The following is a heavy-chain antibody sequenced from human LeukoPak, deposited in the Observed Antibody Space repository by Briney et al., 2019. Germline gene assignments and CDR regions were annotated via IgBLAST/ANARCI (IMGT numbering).Heavy chain of an antibody. Sequence: PGGSLRLSCAASGLTFINAWMNWVRQAPGKGLEWVAVISYDGSNKYYADSVKGRFTISRDNSKNTLYLQMNSLRAEDTAVYYCAKDQGGITMIVVVMTFDYWGQGTLVTVSS. CDR1: GLTFINAW. V-gene: IGHV3-30*18. CDR3: AKDQGGITMIVVVMTFDY. J-gene: IGHJ4*02. CDR2: ISYDGSNK. D-gene: IGHD3-22*01.